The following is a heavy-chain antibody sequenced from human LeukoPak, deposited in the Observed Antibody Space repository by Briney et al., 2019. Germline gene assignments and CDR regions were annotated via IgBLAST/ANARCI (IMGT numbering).Heavy chain of an antibody. V-gene: IGHV1-8*01. Sequence: ASVKVSCKASGYTFTSYDINWVRQATGQGLEWMGWMNPNSGNTGYAQKFQGRVTMTRNTSISTAYMELSGLRSEDTAVYYCARGPYSGYGFDYWGQGTLVTVSS. CDR1: GYTFTSYD. CDR3: ARGPYSGYGFDY. J-gene: IGHJ4*02. CDR2: MNPNSGNT. D-gene: IGHD5-12*01.